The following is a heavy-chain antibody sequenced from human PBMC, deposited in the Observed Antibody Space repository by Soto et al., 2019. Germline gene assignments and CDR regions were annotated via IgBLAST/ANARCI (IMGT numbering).Heavy chain of an antibody. Sequence: GGSLRLSCAASGFTFSSYSMNWVRQAPGKGLEWVSYISSSSSTIYYADSVKGRFTISRDNAKNSLYLQMNSLRDEDTAVYYCARIGGSGSYYRSAPNTPSDYWGQGTLVTVSS. CDR2: ISSSSSTI. CDR1: GFTFSSYS. V-gene: IGHV3-48*02. D-gene: IGHD3-10*01. J-gene: IGHJ4*02. CDR3: ARIGGSGSYYRSAPNTPSDY.